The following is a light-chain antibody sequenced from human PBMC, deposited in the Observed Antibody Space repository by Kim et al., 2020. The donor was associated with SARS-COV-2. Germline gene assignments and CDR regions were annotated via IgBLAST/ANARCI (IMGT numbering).Light chain of an antibody. V-gene: IGKV3-20*01. CDR3: QQYDSSPCT. CDR1: QSVSSNS. J-gene: IGKJ2*02. CDR2: DAS. Sequence: LSPGERATLSCRASQSVSSNSLSWYQQKPGQAPRLVIFDASTRASGIPDRFSGSKSGTDFTLTISRLEPEDFAVYYCQQYDSSPCTFGQGTKLEF.